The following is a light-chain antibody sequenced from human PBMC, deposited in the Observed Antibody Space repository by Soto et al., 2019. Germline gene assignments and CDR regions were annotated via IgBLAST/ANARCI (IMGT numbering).Light chain of an antibody. V-gene: IGKV1-5*03. CDR2: KAS. Sequence: DIQMTQSPSTLSASVGDRVIITCRASQSISNWLAWYQQKPGKAPTLLIYKASRLESGVPSRFGGSGSGTEFTLTISSLQPEDFATYYCLQSNSYWTFGQGTKVEVK. J-gene: IGKJ1*01. CDR3: LQSNSYWT. CDR1: QSISNW.